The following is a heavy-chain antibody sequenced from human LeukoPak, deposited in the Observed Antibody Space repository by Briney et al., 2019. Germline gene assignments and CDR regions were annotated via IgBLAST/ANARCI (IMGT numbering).Heavy chain of an antibody. D-gene: IGHD3-10*01. Sequence: GASVKVSCXASGYTFTSYYMHWVRRAPGQGLEWMGIINPSGGSTSYAQKFQGRVTMTRDTSTSTVYMELSSLRSEDTAVYYCARDHGAYITMVRGVSTYWYFDLWGRGTLVTVSS. J-gene: IGHJ2*01. CDR2: INPSGGST. CDR3: ARDHGAYITMVRGVSTYWYFDL. V-gene: IGHV1-46*03. CDR1: GYTFTSYY.